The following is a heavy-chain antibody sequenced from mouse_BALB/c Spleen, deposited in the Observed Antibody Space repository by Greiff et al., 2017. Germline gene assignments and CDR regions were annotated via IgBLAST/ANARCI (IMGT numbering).Heavy chain of an antibody. CDR2: ISYDGSN. J-gene: IGHJ3*01. CDR1: GYSITSGYY. CDR3: ARDPLDSSGYGGFAY. Sequence: VQLKQSGPGLVKPSQSLSLTCSVTGYSITSGYYWNWIRQFPGNKLEWMGYISYDGSNNYNPSLKNRISITRDTSKNQFFLKLNSVTTEDTATYYCARDPLDSSGYGGFAYWGQGTLVTVSA. D-gene: IGHD3-2*01. V-gene: IGHV3-6*02.